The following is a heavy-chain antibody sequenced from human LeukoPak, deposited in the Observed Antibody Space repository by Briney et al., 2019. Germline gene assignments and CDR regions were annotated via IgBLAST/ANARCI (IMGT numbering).Heavy chain of an antibody. Sequence: PGGSLRLSCAASGFTFSNYAMHWVRQAPGKGLEWVAVISYDGTNKYYADSVKGRFTISRDNSKNTMYLQMNSLRAEDTAMYYCARASMSYDSSGFGGAFDIWGQGTMVTVSS. CDR2: ISYDGTNK. D-gene: IGHD3-22*01. V-gene: IGHV3-30-3*01. J-gene: IGHJ3*02. CDR3: ARASMSYDSSGFGGAFDI. CDR1: GFTFSNYA.